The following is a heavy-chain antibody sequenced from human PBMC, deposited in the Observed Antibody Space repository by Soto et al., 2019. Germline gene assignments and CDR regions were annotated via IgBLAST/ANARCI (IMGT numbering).Heavy chain of an antibody. V-gene: IGHV1-3*01. Sequence: QVQLVQSGAEVKKPGASVKVSCKASGYTFTSYAMHWVRQAPGQRLEWMGWINAGNGNTKYSQKFQGRVTITRDTSASTAYMELSSLRSEDTAVYYCARDYYGSGSYYIDWFDPWGQGTLVTVSS. CDR2: INAGNGNT. J-gene: IGHJ5*02. CDR3: ARDYYGSGSYYIDWFDP. D-gene: IGHD3-10*01. CDR1: GYTFTSYA.